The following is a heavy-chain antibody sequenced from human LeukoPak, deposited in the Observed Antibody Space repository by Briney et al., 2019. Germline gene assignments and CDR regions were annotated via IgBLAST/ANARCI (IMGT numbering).Heavy chain of an antibody. CDR2: ISYDGSNK. V-gene: IGHV3-30*18. Sequence: GGSLRLSCAASGFTFSSYEMNWVRQAPGKGLEWVAVISYDGSNKYYADSVKGRFTISRDNSKNTLYLQMNSLRAEDTAVYYCAKDYYDILTGCLDYWGQGTLVTVSS. CDR3: AKDYYDILTGCLDY. D-gene: IGHD3-9*01. CDR1: GFTFSSYE. J-gene: IGHJ4*02.